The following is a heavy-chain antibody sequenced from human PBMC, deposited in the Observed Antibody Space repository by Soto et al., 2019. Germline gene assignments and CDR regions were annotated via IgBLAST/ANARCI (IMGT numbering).Heavy chain of an antibody. V-gene: IGHV1-46*01. CDR3: ARESVLRYFDWSFDY. J-gene: IGHJ4*02. D-gene: IGHD3-9*01. CDR1: GYTFTSYY. Sequence: QVQLVQSGAEVKKPGASVKVSCKASGYTFTSYYMHWVRQAPGQGLEWMGIINPSGGSTSYAQKFQGSVTMTRDTSTSTVYMELSSLRSEDTAVYYCARESVLRYFDWSFDYWGQGTLVTVSS. CDR2: INPSGGST.